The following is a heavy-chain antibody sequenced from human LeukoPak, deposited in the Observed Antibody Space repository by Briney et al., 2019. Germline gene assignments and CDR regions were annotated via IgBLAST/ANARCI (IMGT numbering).Heavy chain of an antibody. J-gene: IGHJ4*02. V-gene: IGHV3-33*01. Sequence: GGSLRLSCVASGFTSSSFAMRWVRHAPGKGMEWVAVIWHDGSNQTYTDSVKGRFTISRDNSKNTLDLHINSLRDEDTAMYYCARDRGPGGLAGTYYWGQGTLVTVSS. CDR2: IWHDGSNQ. CDR1: GFTSSSFA. CDR3: ARDRGPGGLAGTYY. D-gene: IGHD6-19*01.